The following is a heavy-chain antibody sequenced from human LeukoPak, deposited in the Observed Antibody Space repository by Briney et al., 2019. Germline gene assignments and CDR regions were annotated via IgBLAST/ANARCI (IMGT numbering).Heavy chain of an antibody. J-gene: IGHJ4*02. Sequence: ASVKVSCKASGYTFTSYGISWVRQAPGQGLEWMGWISAYNGNTNSAQNLQGRVTMTTDTSTSTAYMELRSLRSDDTAVYYCARQDDILTGPGDWGQGTLVTVSS. CDR3: ARQDDILTGPGD. CDR2: ISAYNGNT. V-gene: IGHV1-18*01. CDR1: GYTFTSYG. D-gene: IGHD3-9*01.